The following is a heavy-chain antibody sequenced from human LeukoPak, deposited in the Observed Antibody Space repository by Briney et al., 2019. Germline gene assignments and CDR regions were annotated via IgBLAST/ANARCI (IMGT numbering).Heavy chain of an antibody. D-gene: IGHD4-17*01. V-gene: IGHV3-48*01. CDR1: GFTFSSYS. J-gene: IGHJ5*02. Sequence: GGSLRLSCAASGFTFSSYSMNWVRQAPGKGLEWVSYISSSSSTIYYADSVKGRFTISRDNAKNSLYLQMNSLRAEDTAVYCCARTKDGNYRGFDPWGQGTLVTVSP. CDR2: ISSSSSTI. CDR3: ARTKDGNYRGFDP.